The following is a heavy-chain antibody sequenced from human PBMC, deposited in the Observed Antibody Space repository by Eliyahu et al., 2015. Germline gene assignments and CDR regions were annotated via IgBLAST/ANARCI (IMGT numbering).Heavy chain of an antibody. J-gene: IGHJ4*02. CDR3: ASHHYGDSTMVVGLVDY. CDR2: ISSSSSYI. D-gene: IGHD4-17*01. CDR1: GFXXSSYS. Sequence: EVQLVESGGGXVKPGGSLRLSCAAXGFXXSSYSMNWXRQAPGKGLEWVSSISSSSSYIYYADSVKGRFTISRDNAKNSLYLQMNSLRAEDTAVYYCASHHYGDSTMVVGLVDYWGQGTLVTVSS. V-gene: IGHV3-21*01.